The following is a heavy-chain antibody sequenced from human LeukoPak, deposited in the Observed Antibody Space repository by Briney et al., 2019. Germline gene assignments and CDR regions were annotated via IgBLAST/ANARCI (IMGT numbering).Heavy chain of an antibody. CDR2: ISAYNGNT. V-gene: IGHV1-18*01. CDR3: AGPWDQVGFDP. CDR1: GYTFTTYG. Sequence: GASVKVSCKASGYTFTTYGISWVRQAPGQGLEWMGWISAYNGNTNYAQNLQGRVTMTTDTSTSTAYMEMRSLRSDDTAMYYCAGPWDQVGFDPWGQGTLVSVSS. J-gene: IGHJ5*02. D-gene: IGHD1-26*01.